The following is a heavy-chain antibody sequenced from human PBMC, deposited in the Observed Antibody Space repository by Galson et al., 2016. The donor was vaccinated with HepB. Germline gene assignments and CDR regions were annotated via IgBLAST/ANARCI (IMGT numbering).Heavy chain of an antibody. CDR1: GGSMSTYY. V-gene: IGHV4-59*01. D-gene: IGHD3-9*01. J-gene: IGHJ6*02. CDR2: IYYSGST. Sequence: ETLSLTCTVSGGSMSTYYWSWIRQPPGKGLEWIGYIYYSGSTNCNPSLKSRVTISVDTSKNQFSLKLSSVTAADTAVYFCARSALDYDISAGYYRPLAMDFWGPGTTVTVS. CDR3: ARSALDYDISAGYYRPLAMDF.